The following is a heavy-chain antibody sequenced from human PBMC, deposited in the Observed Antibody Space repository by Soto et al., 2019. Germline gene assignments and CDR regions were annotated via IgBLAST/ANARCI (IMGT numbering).Heavy chain of an antibody. Sequence: GGSLRLSCAASGFTISECSMNWVRQAPGKGLEWLAYITIRTGNVLYADSVRGRFTISRDNAKNSLYLQMNSLRAEDTAVYYCARDQLYYNDISGRPLNAFDVWGQGTMVTVSS. CDR2: ITIRTGNV. CDR1: GFTISECS. CDR3: ARDQLYYNDISGRPLNAFDV. D-gene: IGHD3-22*01. J-gene: IGHJ3*01. V-gene: IGHV3-48*01.